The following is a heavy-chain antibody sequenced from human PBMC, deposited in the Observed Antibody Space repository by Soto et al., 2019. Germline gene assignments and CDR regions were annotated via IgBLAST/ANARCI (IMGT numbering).Heavy chain of an antibody. CDR1: GFTFSSYA. CDR3: ARGDREDIAVVVGARPGEYGVDV. D-gene: IGHD2-15*01. Sequence: GGSLRLSCAASGFTFSSYAMSWVRQAPGKGLEWVSAISGSGGSNKFYRDSVKGRFTISRDNSKNTLYLQINSLRYEDTAVYYCARGDREDIAVVVGARPGEYGVDVWGQGTTVTVSS. CDR2: ISGSGGSNK. V-gene: IGHV3-23*01. J-gene: IGHJ6*02.